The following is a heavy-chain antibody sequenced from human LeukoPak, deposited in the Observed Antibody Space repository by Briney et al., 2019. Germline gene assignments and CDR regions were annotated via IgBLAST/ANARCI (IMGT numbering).Heavy chain of an antibody. CDR2: ISYDGSNK. J-gene: IGHJ5*02. Sequence: GGSLRLSCAASGFTFSSYGMHWVRQAPGKGLEWVAVISYDGSNKYYADSVKGRFTISRDNSKNKLYLQMNRLRAEDTGVYYCWQGNHDCSGCSCSPWWFDPLGQG. D-gene: IGHD2-15*01. V-gene: IGHV3-30*18. CDR3: WQGNHDCSGCSCSPWWFDP. CDR1: GFTFSSYG.